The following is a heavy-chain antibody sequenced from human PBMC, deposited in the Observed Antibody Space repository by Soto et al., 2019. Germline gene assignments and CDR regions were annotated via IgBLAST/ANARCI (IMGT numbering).Heavy chain of an antibody. CDR3: ARDAPDYYDSSGPQGSAFDI. V-gene: IGHV3-13*01. CDR1: GFTFSSYD. Sequence: GGSLRLSCAASGFTFSSYDMHWVRQATGKGLEWVSAIGTAGDTYYPGSVKGRFTISRENAKNSLYLQMNSLRAEDTAVYYCARDAPDYYDSSGPQGSAFDIWGQGTMVTVSS. J-gene: IGHJ3*02. D-gene: IGHD3-22*01. CDR2: IGTAGDT.